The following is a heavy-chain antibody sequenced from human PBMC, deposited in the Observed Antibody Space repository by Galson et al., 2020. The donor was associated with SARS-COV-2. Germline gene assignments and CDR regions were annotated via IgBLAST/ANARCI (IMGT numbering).Heavy chain of an antibody. J-gene: IGHJ4*02. CDR3: AREPIEDYYDSSGGH. D-gene: IGHD3-22*01. CDR1: GGSISSGDYY. Sequence: SETLSLTCTVSGGSISSGDYYWSWIRQPPGKGLEWIGYIYYSGSTYYNPSLKSRVTISVDTSKNQFSLKLSSVTAADTAVYCCAREPIEDYYDSSGGHWGQGTLVTVSS. CDR2: IYYSGST. V-gene: IGHV4-30-4*01.